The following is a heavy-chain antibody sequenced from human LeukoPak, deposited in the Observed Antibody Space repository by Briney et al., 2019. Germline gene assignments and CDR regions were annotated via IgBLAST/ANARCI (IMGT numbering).Heavy chain of an antibody. CDR3: ARDADYYDSSGWFDP. CDR1: GGSISSSSYY. CDR2: IYYSGST. J-gene: IGHJ5*02. V-gene: IGHV4-39*07. D-gene: IGHD3-22*01. Sequence: SETLSLTCTVSGGSISSSSYYWGWIRQPPGKGLEWIGSIYYSGSTYYNPSLKSRVTISVDTSKNQFSLKLSSVTAADTAVYYCARDADYYDSSGWFDPWGQGTLVTVSS.